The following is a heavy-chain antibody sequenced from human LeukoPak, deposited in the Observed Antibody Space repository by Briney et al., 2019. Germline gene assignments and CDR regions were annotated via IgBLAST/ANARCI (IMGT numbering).Heavy chain of an antibody. D-gene: IGHD1-26*01. Sequence: PGGSLRLSCAASGFTFSSYGMSWVRQAPGKGLEWVSAISGSGGSTYYADSVKGRFTISRDNSKNTLYLQMNSLRAEDTAVYYCAKVDSGSYSHFDYWGQGTLVTVSS. CDR2: ISGSGGST. CDR1: GFTFSSYG. J-gene: IGHJ4*02. V-gene: IGHV3-23*01. CDR3: AKVDSGSYSHFDY.